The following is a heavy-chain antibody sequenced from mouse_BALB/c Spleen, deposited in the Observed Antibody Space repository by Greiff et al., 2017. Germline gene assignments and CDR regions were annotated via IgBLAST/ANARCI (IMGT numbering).Heavy chain of an antibody. V-gene: IGHV1-15*01. CDR3: TRDATAGGVFDF. CDR1: GYTFTDYE. J-gene: IGHJ2*01. Sequence: VKLMESGAELVRPVASVKLSCKALGYTFTDYEMHWVKQTPVHGLDWIVAIHPGSGGTAFNQKLKGKATLTADKSSNTAYKELSSLTSEDSAVYYCTRDATAGGVFDFRGKGTTPTVSS. D-gene: IGHD1-2*01. CDR2: IHPGSGGT.